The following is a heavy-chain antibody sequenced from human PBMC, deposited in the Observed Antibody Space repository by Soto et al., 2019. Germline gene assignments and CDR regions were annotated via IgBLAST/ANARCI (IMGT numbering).Heavy chain of an antibody. CDR2: IYWDDDK. D-gene: IGHD2-15*01. V-gene: IGHV2-5*02. Sequence: QITLKESGPTLVNPTQTLTLTCTFSGFSLSTSGVGVGWIRQPPGKALEWLALIYWDDDKRYSPSLKSRLTITKDTSKNQVVLTMTNMDPVDTATYYCAHRPDPRYCSGGSCYSYYFDYWGQGTLVTVSS. J-gene: IGHJ4*02. CDR1: GFSLSTSGVG. CDR3: AHRPDPRYCSGGSCYSYYFDY.